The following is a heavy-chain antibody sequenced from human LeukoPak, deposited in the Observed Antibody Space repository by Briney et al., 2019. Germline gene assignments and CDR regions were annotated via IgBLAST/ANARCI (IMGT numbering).Heavy chain of an antibody. J-gene: IGHJ6*02. CDR2: IYSGGNT. CDR3: ARPPGLAGHYSYYYGVDV. D-gene: IGHD6-19*01. CDR1: GFTVSNSY. Sequence: GGSLRLSCAASGFTVSNSYINWVRQAPGKGLEWVSIIYSGGNTYYADSVRGRFIISRDNSENTVYLQMNSLRAGDTAVYFCARPPGLAGHYSYYYGVDVWGQGTTVTVSS. V-gene: IGHV3-66*04.